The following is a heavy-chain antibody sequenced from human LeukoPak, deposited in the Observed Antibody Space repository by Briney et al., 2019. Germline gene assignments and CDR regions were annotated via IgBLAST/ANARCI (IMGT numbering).Heavy chain of an antibody. CDR2: IYYSGST. CDR1: GDPIRGSTYY. CDR3: ARGRNWGIDY. J-gene: IGHJ4*02. V-gene: IGHV4-39*07. Sequence: PSETLSLTCTVSGDPIRGSTYYWGWIRQPPGKGLEWIGTIYYSGSTHYNPSLKSRVTISVDTSKNQFSLKLSSVTAADTAVYYCARGRNWGIDYWGQGTLVTVSS. D-gene: IGHD7-27*01.